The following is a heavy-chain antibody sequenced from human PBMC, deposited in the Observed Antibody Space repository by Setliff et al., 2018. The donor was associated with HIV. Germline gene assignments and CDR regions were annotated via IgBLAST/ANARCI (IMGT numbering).Heavy chain of an antibody. Sequence: GASVKVSCKASGGTFSSYAISWVRQAPGQGLEWMGGIIPIFGTANYAQKFQGRVTITADESTSTAYMELSSLRSEDTAVYYCARDRHSSGWSWFDPWGQGTLVTVSS. CDR2: IIPIFGTA. D-gene: IGHD6-19*01. CDR3: ARDRHSSGWSWFDP. J-gene: IGHJ5*02. CDR1: GGTFSSYA. V-gene: IGHV1-69*13.